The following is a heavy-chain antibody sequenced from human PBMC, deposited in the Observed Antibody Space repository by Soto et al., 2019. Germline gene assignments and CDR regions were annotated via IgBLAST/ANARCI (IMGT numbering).Heavy chain of an antibody. CDR3: ARSDSRITIFGVVIIDAFDI. D-gene: IGHD3-3*01. Sequence: QVQLVQSGAEVKKPGSSVKVSCKASVGTFSSYAISWVRQAPGPGLEWMGGSIPIFGTANYAQKFQGRVTITADESTSTAYMELSSLISEDTAVYYCARSDSRITIFGVVIIDAFDIWGQGTMVTGSS. CDR1: VGTFSSYA. CDR2: SIPIFGTA. J-gene: IGHJ3*02. V-gene: IGHV1-69*01.